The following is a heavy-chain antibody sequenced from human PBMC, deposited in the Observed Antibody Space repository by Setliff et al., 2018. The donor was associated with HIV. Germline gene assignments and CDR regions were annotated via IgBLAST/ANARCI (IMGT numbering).Heavy chain of an antibody. CDR1: GYSISSGYY. D-gene: IGHD4-17*01. CDR2: IYHSGST. CDR3: ARRIYGNNPYFDY. V-gene: IGHV4-38-2*02. J-gene: IGHJ4*02. Sequence: SETLSLTCTVSGYSISSGYYWGWIRQPPGKGLEWIGSIYHSGSTYYNPSLKSRVTISVDTSKNQFSLKLSSVTAADTAIYYCARRIYGNNPYFDYWSQGTLVTVSS.